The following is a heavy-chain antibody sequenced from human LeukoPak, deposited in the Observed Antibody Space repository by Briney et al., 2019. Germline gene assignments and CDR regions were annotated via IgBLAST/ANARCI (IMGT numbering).Heavy chain of an antibody. V-gene: IGHV3-21*01. CDR2: ISSSSSYI. CDR1: GFTFSTYS. D-gene: IGHD4-17*01. CDR3: ARDGSRGDYGEPLRPIDY. Sequence: RAGGSLRLSCAASGFTFSTYSMNWVRQAPGKGLEWVSSISSSSSYIYYTDSVKGRFTISRDNAKNSLYLQMNSLRAEDTAVYYCARDGSRGDYGEPLRPIDYWGQGTLVTVSS. J-gene: IGHJ4*02.